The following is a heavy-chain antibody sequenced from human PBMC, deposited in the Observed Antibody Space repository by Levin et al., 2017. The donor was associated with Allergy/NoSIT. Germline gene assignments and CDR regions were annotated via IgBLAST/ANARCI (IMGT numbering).Heavy chain of an antibody. CDR3: AGRYGSGTYYQGNNY. D-gene: IGHD3-10*01. Sequence: GGSLRLSCAASGFTFSDYYMNWIRQAPGKGLEWISYIITSGTHTSYADSVKGRFTISRDNANNLVFLQMNSLRAEATAVYYCAGRYGSGTYYQGNNYWGQGTLVTVS. J-gene: IGHJ4*02. CDR1: GFTFSDYY. CDR2: IITSGTHT. V-gene: IGHV3-11*03.